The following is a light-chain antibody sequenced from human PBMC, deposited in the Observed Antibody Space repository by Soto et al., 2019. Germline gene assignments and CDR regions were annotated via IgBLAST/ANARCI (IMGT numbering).Light chain of an antibody. CDR2: EVS. V-gene: IGLV2-14*01. CDR1: SSDVGGYDY. Sequence: QSVLTQPASVSGSPGQSITISCIGTSSDVGGYDYVSWYQQYPGKAPKLMIYEVSDRPSGVSNRFSGSKSGNTASLTISGLQAEDEADYYCSSYTSSSVVFGGGTKVTVL. CDR3: SSYTSSSVV. J-gene: IGLJ2*01.